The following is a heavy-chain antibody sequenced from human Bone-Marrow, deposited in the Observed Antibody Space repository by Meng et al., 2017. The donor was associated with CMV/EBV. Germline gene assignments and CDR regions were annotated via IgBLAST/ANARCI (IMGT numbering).Heavy chain of an antibody. CDR2: IYHSGST. CDR1: GYSISSGYY. Sequence: SETLSLTCTVSGYSISSGYYWGWIRQPPGKGLEWIGSIYHSGSTYYNPSLKSRVTISVDTSKNQFSLKLSSVTAADTAVYYCARTGVVVIQGWFDPWGQGTLVTVSS. J-gene: IGHJ5*02. V-gene: IGHV4-38-2*02. D-gene: IGHD3-22*01. CDR3: ARTGVVVIQGWFDP.